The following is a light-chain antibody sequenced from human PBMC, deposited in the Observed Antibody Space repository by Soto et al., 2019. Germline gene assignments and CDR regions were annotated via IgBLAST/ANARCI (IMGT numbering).Light chain of an antibody. CDR2: DAS. CDR3: HQGRT. CDR1: QSISTY. Sequence: EIVLTKSPATLSVSPGERATLSCRASQSISTYLAWYQQKPGQAPRLLIDDASNRATGIPARFSGSGSGTDFTLTISSLEPEDFAVYYCHQGRTFGQGTRVEIK. J-gene: IGKJ5*01. V-gene: IGKV3-11*01.